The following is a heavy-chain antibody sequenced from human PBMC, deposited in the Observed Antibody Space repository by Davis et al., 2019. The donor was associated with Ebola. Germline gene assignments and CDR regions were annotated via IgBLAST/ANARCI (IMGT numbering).Heavy chain of an antibody. CDR3: TRTPAAGL. CDR2: IKSKTDGGAI. V-gene: IGHV3-15*01. D-gene: IGHD6-13*01. J-gene: IGHJ4*02. CDR1: GFTFSNTW. Sequence: PGGSLRLSCVASGFTFSNTWMSWVRQAPGKGLEWVGRIKSKTDGGAIAYAAPVQGRFTISRDDSKNTLYLQMNSLKSEDTAVYYCTRTPAAGLWGQGTLVTVSS.